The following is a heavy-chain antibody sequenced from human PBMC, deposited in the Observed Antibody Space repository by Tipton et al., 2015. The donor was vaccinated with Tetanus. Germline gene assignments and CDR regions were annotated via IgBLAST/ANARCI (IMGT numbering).Heavy chain of an antibody. CDR3: ARAANRSRRRGYDI. D-gene: IGHD2-15*01. Sequence: LRLSCTVSGGSISSDGAYWSWIRQHPGEGLEWIGYISNSGSTYYNPSLKSRVTISVDTSQKQISLKVNSVTAADTAVYYCARAANRSRRRGYDIWGQGKMVIVSS. V-gene: IGHV4-31*03. CDR2: ISNSGST. J-gene: IGHJ3*02. CDR1: GGSISSDGAY.